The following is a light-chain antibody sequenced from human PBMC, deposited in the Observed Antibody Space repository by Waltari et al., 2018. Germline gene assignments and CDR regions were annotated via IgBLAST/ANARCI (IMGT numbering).Light chain of an antibody. Sequence: SYELTQPPSASVSPGQTVSIPCSGDKLGDKYVCWYQQKPGHSPEVVIYQDSLRPSGIPERFSGSNSGNTATLTISGTQPVDDADYYCQAWDSGVVFGGGTKLTVL. J-gene: IGLJ3*02. V-gene: IGLV3-1*01. CDR3: QAWDSGVV. CDR1: KLGDKY. CDR2: QDS.